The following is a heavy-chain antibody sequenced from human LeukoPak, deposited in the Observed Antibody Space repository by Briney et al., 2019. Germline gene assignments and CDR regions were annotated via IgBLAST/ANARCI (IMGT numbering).Heavy chain of an antibody. CDR1: GDSVSSNRAS. D-gene: IGHD5-24*01. CDR2: TYYRSKLYN. V-gene: IGHV6-1*01. Sequence: QTLSLTCAISGDSVSSNRASWTWIRQSPSRGLEWLGRTYYRSKLYNDYAVSLKSRISINPDTSKNQFSLQLNSVTPEDTAVYYCSRSDGASEFDYWGQGALVTVSS. CDR3: SRSDGASEFDY. J-gene: IGHJ4*02.